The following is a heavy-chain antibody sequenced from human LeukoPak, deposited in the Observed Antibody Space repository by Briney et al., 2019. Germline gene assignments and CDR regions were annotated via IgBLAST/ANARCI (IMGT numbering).Heavy chain of an antibody. J-gene: IGHJ6*03. V-gene: IGHV4-4*07. CDR3: ARVSSSWYEVDYYYYMDV. Sequence: SETLSLTCTVSGGSISSYYWSWIRQPAGKGLEWIGRIYTSGSTNYNPSLKSRVTISVDTSKNQFSLKLSSVTAADTAVYYCARVSSSWYEVDYYYYMDVWGKGTTVTVSS. CDR2: IYTSGST. CDR1: GGSISSYY. D-gene: IGHD6-13*01.